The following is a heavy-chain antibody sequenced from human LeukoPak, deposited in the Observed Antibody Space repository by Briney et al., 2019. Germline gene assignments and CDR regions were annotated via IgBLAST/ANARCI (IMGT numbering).Heavy chain of an antibody. J-gene: IGHJ4*02. Sequence: PGGSLRLSCAASGFTFSSYWTSWVRQAPGKGLEWVANIKQDGSEKYYVDSVKGRFTISRDNAKNSLYLQMNSLRAEDTAVYYCARALAAADLYFGYWGQGTLVTVSS. V-gene: IGHV3-7*01. CDR2: IKQDGSEK. CDR1: GFTFSSYW. CDR3: ARALAAADLYFGY. D-gene: IGHD6-13*01.